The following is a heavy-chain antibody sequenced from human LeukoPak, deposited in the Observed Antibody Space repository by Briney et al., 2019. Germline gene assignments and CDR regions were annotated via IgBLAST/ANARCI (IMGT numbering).Heavy chain of an antibody. D-gene: IGHD1-26*01. CDR2: VHLSGAS. Sequence: SETLSLTCAVSGGSILTTNWWSWVRQPPGKGLEWIGEVHLSGASNYNPSLKSRVNMSIDKSKNQLSLELTSVTAADTAIYYCTRESGAFSPFGFWGQGTLVTVLS. J-gene: IGHJ4*02. CDR3: TRESGAFSPFGF. V-gene: IGHV4-4*02. CDR1: GGSILTTNW.